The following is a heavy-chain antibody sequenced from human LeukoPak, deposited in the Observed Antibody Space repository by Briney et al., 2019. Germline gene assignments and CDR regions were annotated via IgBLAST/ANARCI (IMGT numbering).Heavy chain of an antibody. CDR3: ARQTGSGLFILP. J-gene: IGHJ4*02. CDR1: GDSINNYY. Sequence: SETLSLTCTVSGDSINNYYWGWIRQPPGKGLEWIGSIYYSGNTYYNASLKSQVSISIDTSKNQFSLRLTSVTAADTAVYYCARQTGSGLFILPGGQGTLVTVSS. V-gene: IGHV4-39*01. D-gene: IGHD3/OR15-3a*01. CDR2: IYYSGNT.